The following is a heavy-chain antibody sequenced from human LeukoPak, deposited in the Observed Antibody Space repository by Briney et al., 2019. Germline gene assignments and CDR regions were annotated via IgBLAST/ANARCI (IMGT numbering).Heavy chain of an antibody. V-gene: IGHV3-33*06. D-gene: IGHD6-19*01. J-gene: IGHJ4*02. Sequence: GGSLRLSCAASGFTFSSYGMHWVRQAPGKGLEWVAVIWYDGSNKYYADSVKGRFTISRDNSKNTLYLQMNSLRAEDTAVYYCAKTTGWYGYFDSWGQGTLVTVSS. CDR2: IWYDGSNK. CDR3: AKTTGWYGYFDS. CDR1: GFTFSSYG.